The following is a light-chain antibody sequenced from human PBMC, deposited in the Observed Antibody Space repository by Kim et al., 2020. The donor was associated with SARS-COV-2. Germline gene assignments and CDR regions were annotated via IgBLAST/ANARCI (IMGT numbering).Light chain of an antibody. Sequence: DIVMTQSPDSLAVSLGERATINCKSSQGVLNSFNNKNYLACYQQKPGQPPKLLIYWASTRESGVPDRFSGSGSGTDFTLTISSLQAEDVAVYYCQQYYSTPLTFGGGTKVDIK. V-gene: IGKV4-1*01. CDR1: QGVLNSFNNKNY. CDR2: WAS. CDR3: QQYYSTPLT. J-gene: IGKJ4*01.